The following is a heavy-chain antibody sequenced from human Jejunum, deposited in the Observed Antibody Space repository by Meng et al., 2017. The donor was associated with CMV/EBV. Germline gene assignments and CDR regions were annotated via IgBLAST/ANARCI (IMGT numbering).Heavy chain of an antibody. J-gene: IGHJ4*02. CDR3: ARCPTGVLGASRDY. V-gene: IGHV4-39*01. D-gene: IGHD1-26*01. Sequence: SITRNDHFWGWVRQSPGKGLEWIGTISSSGRAYYNPSLQSRVTISTDTSRNQFSLNLNSVTAADTAMYYCARCPTGVLGASRDYWGQGTLVTVSS. CDR2: ISSSGRA. CDR1: SITRNDHF.